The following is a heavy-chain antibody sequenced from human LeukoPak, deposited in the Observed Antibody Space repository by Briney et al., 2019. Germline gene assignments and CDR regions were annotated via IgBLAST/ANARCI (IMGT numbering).Heavy chain of an antibody. CDR3: ARWGSSSHGFDY. Sequence: HPSETLSLTCTVSGSMYNYYWSWIRQPPGKGLEWIGYIHYNGITNYSPSLKSRVTISVDTSKNQFSLKLSSVTAADTAVYYCARWGSSSHGFDYWGQGTLVTVSS. CDR2: IHYNGIT. D-gene: IGHD6-13*01. CDR1: GSMYNYY. V-gene: IGHV4-59*12. J-gene: IGHJ4*02.